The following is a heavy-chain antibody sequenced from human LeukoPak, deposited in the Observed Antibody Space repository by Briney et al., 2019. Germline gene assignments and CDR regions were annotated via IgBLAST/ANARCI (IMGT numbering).Heavy chain of an antibody. V-gene: IGHV3-30*04. CDR3: ARDLLSVPGDY. D-gene: IGHD5/OR15-5a*01. Sequence: PGGSLRLSCAASGFTFNNYAMNWVRQGPGKGLEWVAVISYDGSNKYYADSVKGRFTISRDNSKNTLYLQMNSLRAEDTAVYYCARDLLSVPGDYWGQGTLVTVSS. CDR2: ISYDGSNK. CDR1: GFTFNNYA. J-gene: IGHJ4*02.